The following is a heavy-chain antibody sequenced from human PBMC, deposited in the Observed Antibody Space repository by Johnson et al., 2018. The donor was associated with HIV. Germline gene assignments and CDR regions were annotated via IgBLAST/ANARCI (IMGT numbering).Heavy chain of an antibody. V-gene: IGHV3-15*01. CDR2: IKSRTDGGTT. CDR1: GFTFDDYG. Sequence: VQLVESGGGVVRPGGSLRLSCAASGFTFDDYGMSWVRRAPGKGLEWVGRIKSRTDGGTTDYTAPVKGRFTISRDDSKNTLYLQMNSLKTEDTAVYFCTTRTWSDAFDIWGRGTMVTVSS. CDR3: TTRTWSDAFDI. J-gene: IGHJ3*02. D-gene: IGHD1-1*01.